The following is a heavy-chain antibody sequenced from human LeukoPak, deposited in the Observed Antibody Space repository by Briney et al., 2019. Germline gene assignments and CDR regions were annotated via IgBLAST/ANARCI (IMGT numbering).Heavy chain of an antibody. J-gene: IGHJ6*02. D-gene: IGHD3-10*01. CDR1: GYTFTSYG. CDR3: ARGGYYYGSAPRVGMDV. V-gene: IGHV1-18*01. Sequence: ASVKVSCKASGYTFTSYGISWVRQAPGQGLEWMGWISAYNGNTNYAQKLQGRVTMTTDTSTSTAYMELRSLRSDDTAVYYCARGGYYYGSAPRVGMDVWGQGTTVTVSS. CDR2: ISAYNGNT.